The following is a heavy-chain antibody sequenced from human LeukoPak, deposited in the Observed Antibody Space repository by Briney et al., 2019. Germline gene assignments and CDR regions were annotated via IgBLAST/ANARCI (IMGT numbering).Heavy chain of an antibody. CDR3: AKDYRVYYGSGSSFDH. J-gene: IGHJ4*02. V-gene: IGHV3-30*02. CDR1: GFTFSSYG. CDR2: IRYDGNNE. D-gene: IGHD3-10*01. Sequence: GGSLRLSCAASGFTFSSYGMHWVRQAPGKGLEWVAFIRYDGNNEYYADSVKGRFTISRDNAKNTLYLQMNSLRAEGTAVYYRAKDYRVYYGSGSSFDHWGQGTLVIVSS.